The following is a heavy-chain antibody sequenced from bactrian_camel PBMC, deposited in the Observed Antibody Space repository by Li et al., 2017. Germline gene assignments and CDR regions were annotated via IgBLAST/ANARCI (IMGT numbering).Heavy chain of an antibody. Sequence: HVQLVESGGGSVQAGGSLRLSCAASGSIQRTNCMGWFRQAPGKERDWVATDNGVGTTYYGDSVKGRFTVSSDSGKTTLYLQMNSLQAVDTAMYICAATREYCAGGYCYRNDFDNFGQRTQVTVS. J-gene: IGHJ4*01. CDR3: AATREYCAGGYCYRNDFDN. CDR2: DNGVGTT. V-gene: IGHV3S53*01. D-gene: IGHD2*01. CDR1: GSIQRTNC.